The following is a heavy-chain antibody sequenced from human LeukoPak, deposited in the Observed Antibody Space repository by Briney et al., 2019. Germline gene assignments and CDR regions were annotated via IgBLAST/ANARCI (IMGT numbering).Heavy chain of an antibody. CDR3: ARHGILTGYHRGYYYGMDV. CDR1: GGSISSYY. CDR2: IHYSGST. V-gene: IGHV4-59*08. Sequence: SETLSLTCTVSGGSISSYYWSWIRQPPGKGLEWIGYIHYSGSTNYNPSLKSRVTISVDTSKNQFSLKLSSVTAADTAVYYCARHGILTGYHRGYYYGMDVWGQGTTVTVSS. J-gene: IGHJ6*02. D-gene: IGHD3-9*01.